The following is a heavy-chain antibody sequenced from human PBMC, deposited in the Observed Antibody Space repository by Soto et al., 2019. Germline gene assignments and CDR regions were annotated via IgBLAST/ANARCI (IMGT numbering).Heavy chain of an antibody. D-gene: IGHD1-20*01. Sequence: GGSLRLSCAASGFTFSSYGMHWVRQAPGKGLVWVAVISYDGSNKYYADSVKGRFTISRDNSKNTLYLQMNSLRAEDTAVYYCARDSITGTTRSEYPNWFDPWGQGTLVTVSS. J-gene: IGHJ5*02. CDR1: GFTFSSYG. V-gene: IGHV3-30*03. CDR2: ISYDGSNK. CDR3: ARDSITGTTRSEYPNWFDP.